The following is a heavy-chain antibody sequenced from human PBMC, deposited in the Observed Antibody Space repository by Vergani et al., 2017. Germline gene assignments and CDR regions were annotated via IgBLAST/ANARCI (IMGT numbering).Heavy chain of an antibody. CDR1: GFTFSSYA. V-gene: IGHV3-30-3*01. Sequence: VQLLESGGGLVQPGGSLRLSCAASGFTFSSYAMHWVRQAPGKGLEWVAVISYDGSNKYYADSVKGRFTISRDNSKNTLYLQMNSLRAEDTAVYYCARVGGYYYYYMDVWGKGTTVTVSS. J-gene: IGHJ6*03. CDR2: ISYDGSNK. D-gene: IGHD1-26*01. CDR3: ARVGGYYYYYMDV.